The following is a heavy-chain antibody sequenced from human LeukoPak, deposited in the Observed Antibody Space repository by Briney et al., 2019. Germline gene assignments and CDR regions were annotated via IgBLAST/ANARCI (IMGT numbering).Heavy chain of an antibody. CDR1: GGSISTITSSSYY. Sequence: PSETLSLTCTVSGGSISTITSSSYYWGWIRQPPGKGLEWIGNIYYSGISYYNPSLKSRVTISVDTSKNQFSLKLSSVTAADTAVYYCARRGFGKDGMDVWGQGTTVTVSS. CDR3: ARRGFGKDGMDV. CDR2: IYYSGIS. J-gene: IGHJ6*02. V-gene: IGHV4-39*01. D-gene: IGHD3-16*01.